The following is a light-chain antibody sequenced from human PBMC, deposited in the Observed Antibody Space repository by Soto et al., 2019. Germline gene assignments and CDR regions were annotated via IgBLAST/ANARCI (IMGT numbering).Light chain of an antibody. V-gene: IGLV1-40*01. CDR3: QSYYSSLSGWV. CDR1: NSNIGAGYD. Sequence: QSVLTQPPSVSGAPGQRVTISCTGYNSNIGAGYDVHWYQQLPGTAPKLLIYGNSNRPSGVPDRFSASKSGTSASLAITGLRAEDEADYYCQSYYSSLSGWVFGGGTQMTVL. J-gene: IGLJ3*02. CDR2: GNS.